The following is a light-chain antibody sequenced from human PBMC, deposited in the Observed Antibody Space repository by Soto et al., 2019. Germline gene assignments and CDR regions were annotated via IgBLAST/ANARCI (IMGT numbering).Light chain of an antibody. Sequence: DIQMTQSPSYLSASVGDRVTITCRASQSISNYVNWYQQKPGKAPQILIHAASSLHGGVPSRFSGSGSGTDFTLTISSLHPEYFATYYCQQSYSSPYVFGQATKLEIE. CDR2: AAS. V-gene: IGKV1-39*01. CDR1: QSISNY. J-gene: IGKJ2*01. CDR3: QQSYSSPYV.